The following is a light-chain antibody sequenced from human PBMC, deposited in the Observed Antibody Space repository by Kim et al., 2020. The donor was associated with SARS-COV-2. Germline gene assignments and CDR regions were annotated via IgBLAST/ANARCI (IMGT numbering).Light chain of an antibody. CDR2: QDR. CDR3: QAWDSSTVV. J-gene: IGLJ3*02. V-gene: IGLV3-1*01. Sequence: SVAPGQTASITCAGDKLGAKYACWYQQKPGQSPVLVIYQDRKRPSGIPERFSGSNSGNTATLTISGTQAMDEADYYCQAWDSSTVVFGGGTQLTVL. CDR1: KLGAKY.